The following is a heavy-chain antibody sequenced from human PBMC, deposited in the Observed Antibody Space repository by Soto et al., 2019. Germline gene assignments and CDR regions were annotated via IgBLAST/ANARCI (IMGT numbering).Heavy chain of an antibody. CDR1: GFTFSSYE. CDR2: ISSSGSTI. Sequence: GGSLRLSCAASGFTFSSYEMNWVRQAPGKGLEWVSYISSSGSTIYYADSVKGRFTISRDNAKNSLYLQMNSLRAEDTAVYYCARDHYDFWSGTLNAFDIWGQGTMVTV. V-gene: IGHV3-48*03. CDR3: ARDHYDFWSGTLNAFDI. D-gene: IGHD3-3*01. J-gene: IGHJ3*02.